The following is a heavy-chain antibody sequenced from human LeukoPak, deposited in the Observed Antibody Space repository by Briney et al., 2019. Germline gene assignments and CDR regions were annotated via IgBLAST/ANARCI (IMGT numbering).Heavy chain of an antibody. CDR2: ISVDGNNK. D-gene: IGHD6-19*01. CDR3: ARGTYSSGHCDVFDI. V-gene: IGHV3-30*01. Sequence: PGGYLRLSCAASGFTFSSAVMHWVRQAPGKGLEWVAGISVDGNNKHYPDSEKGRFTISRDNSKNTLYLQINSLRPEDTAVYSCARGTYSSGHCDVFDIWGQGTMVTVSS. J-gene: IGHJ3*02. CDR1: GFTFSSAV.